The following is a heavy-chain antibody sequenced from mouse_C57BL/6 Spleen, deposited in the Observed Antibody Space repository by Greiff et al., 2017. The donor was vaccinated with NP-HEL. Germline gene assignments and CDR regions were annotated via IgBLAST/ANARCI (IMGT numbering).Heavy chain of an antibody. Sequence: EVQLQQSGPELVKPGDSVKISCKASGYSFTGYFMNWVMQSHGKSLEWIGRINPYNGDTFYNQKFKGKATLTVDKSSSTAHMELRSLTSEDSAVYYCARGGYDGYYVAYWGQGTLVTVSA. D-gene: IGHD2-3*01. CDR2: INPYNGDT. J-gene: IGHJ3*01. V-gene: IGHV1-20*01. CDR3: ARGGYDGYYVAY. CDR1: GYSFTGYF.